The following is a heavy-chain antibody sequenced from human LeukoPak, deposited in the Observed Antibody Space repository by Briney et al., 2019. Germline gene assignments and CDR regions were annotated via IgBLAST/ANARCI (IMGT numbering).Heavy chain of an antibody. CDR2: IRYDGSNK. CDR1: GFTFSSYG. J-gene: IGHJ4*02. CDR3: AKAPRPSTVWFGEYFGS. Sequence: GGSLRLSCAASGFTFSSYGMHWVRQAPGKGLEWVAFIRYDGSNKYYADSVKGRFTISRDNSKNTLYLQMNSLRAEDTAVYYCAKAPRPSTVWFGEYFGSWGQGTLVTVSS. D-gene: IGHD3-10*01. V-gene: IGHV3-30*02.